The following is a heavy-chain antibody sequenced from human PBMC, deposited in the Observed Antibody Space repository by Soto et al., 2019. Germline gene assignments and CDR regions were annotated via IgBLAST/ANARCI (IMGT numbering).Heavy chain of an antibody. D-gene: IGHD3-9*01. Sequence: QVQLQESGPGLVKPSQTLSLTCTVSGGSISSGDYYWSWIRQPPGKGLEWIGYIYYSGSTYYNPSLKSRVTISVDTAKNQFSLKLSSVTAADTAVYYCASSTYYDIVTGYSSPVDYWGQGTLVTVSS. CDR2: IYYSGST. J-gene: IGHJ4*02. V-gene: IGHV4-30-4*01. CDR3: ASSTYYDIVTGYSSPVDY. CDR1: GGSISSGDYY.